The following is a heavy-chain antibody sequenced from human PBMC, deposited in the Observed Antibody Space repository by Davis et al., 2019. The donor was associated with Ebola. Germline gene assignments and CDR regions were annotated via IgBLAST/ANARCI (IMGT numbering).Heavy chain of an antibody. D-gene: IGHD3-3*01. V-gene: IGHV1-3*01. CDR2: INAGNGNT. J-gene: IGHJ6*02. CDR1: GYTFTSYA. Sequence: ASVKVSCKASGYTFTSYAMHWVRQAPGQRLEWMGWINAGNGNTKYSQKFQGRVTITRDTSASTAYMELSSLRSEDTAVYYCAREQYYEKKQTTTYYGMDVWGQGTTVTVSS. CDR3: AREQYYEKKQTTTYYGMDV.